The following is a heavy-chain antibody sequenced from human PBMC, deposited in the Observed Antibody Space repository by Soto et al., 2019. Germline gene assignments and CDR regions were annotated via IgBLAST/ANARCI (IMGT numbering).Heavy chain of an antibody. D-gene: IGHD1-26*01. Sequence: GGSLRLSCAASGFTFSSYSMNWVRQAPGKGLEWVSSISSSSSYIYYADSVKGRFTISRDNAKNSLYLQMNSLRAEDTAVYYCARDFPVGATPPEYYFDYWAQGTLVTVSS. CDR3: ARDFPVGATPPEYYFDY. CDR1: GFTFSSYS. CDR2: ISSSSSYI. V-gene: IGHV3-21*01. J-gene: IGHJ4*02.